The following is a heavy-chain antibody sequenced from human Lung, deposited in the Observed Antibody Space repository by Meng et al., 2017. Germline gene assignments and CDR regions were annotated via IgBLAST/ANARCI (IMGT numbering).Heavy chain of an antibody. CDR3: ARDEDISAAGKLFGDY. CDR2: IDPKSGDT. J-gene: IGHJ4*02. CDR1: GYTSPGHW. D-gene: IGHD6-13*01. Sequence: QERPVHAGDERNQPGTSVKVSGKTSGYTSPGHWLHWVRRAPGQGLEWMGRIDPKSGDTHYAQRFQGRVTMTGDTSISTAYMELSGLRSDDTAMYYCARDEDISAAGKLFGDYWGQGTLVTVSS. V-gene: IGHV1-2*06.